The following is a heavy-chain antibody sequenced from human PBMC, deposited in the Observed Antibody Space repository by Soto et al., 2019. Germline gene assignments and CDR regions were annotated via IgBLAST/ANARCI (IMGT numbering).Heavy chain of an antibody. Sequence: SSETLSLTCTVSGGSISSYYWSWIRQPPGEGLEWIGDIYYSGSTNYNPALKSRVTISVYTSKNQFCLKLSSVTAADTAVYYCARGSIGGYSSAMYYFDYWGQGTLVTVSS. J-gene: IGHJ4*01. CDR3: ARGSIGGYSSAMYYFDY. V-gene: IGHV4-59*01. CDR1: GGSISSYY. CDR2: IYYSGST. D-gene: IGHD6-25*01.